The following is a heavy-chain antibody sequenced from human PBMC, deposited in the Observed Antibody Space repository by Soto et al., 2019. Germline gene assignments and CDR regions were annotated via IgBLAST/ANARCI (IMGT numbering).Heavy chain of an antibody. D-gene: IGHD3-3*01. Sequence: PSETLSLTCTVSGGSISSYYWSWIRQPPGKGLEWIGYIYYSGSTNYNPSLKSRVTKSVDTSKNRFSLKLSSVTAADTAVYYCARFNGVVPYYYYGMDVWGQGTTVTVS. J-gene: IGHJ6*02. CDR3: ARFNGVVPYYYYGMDV. CDR1: GGSISSYY. V-gene: IGHV4-59*01. CDR2: IYYSGST.